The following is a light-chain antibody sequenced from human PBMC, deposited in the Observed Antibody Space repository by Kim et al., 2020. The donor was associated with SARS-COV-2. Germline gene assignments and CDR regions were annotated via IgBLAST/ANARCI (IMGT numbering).Light chain of an antibody. CDR3: QQRSNWPPT. J-gene: IGKJ1*01. CDR2: DAS. Sequence: EIVLTQSPATLSLSPGERATLSCRASQSVSSYLAWYQQKPGQAPRLLIYDASNRATGIPARFSGSGSGTDFTLTISSLEPEDFAVYYCQQRSNWPPTFGQGRKVEIK. CDR1: QSVSSY. V-gene: IGKV3-11*01.